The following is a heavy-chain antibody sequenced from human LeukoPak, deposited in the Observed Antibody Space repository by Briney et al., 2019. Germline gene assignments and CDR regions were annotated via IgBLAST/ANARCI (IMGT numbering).Heavy chain of an antibody. CDR1: GFTFSSYW. D-gene: IGHD3-3*01. CDR3: ARGLTIFGVVNDAFDI. J-gene: IGHJ3*02. CDR2: INSDGSST. Sequence: PGGSLILSCAASGFTFSSYWMHWVRQAPGKGLVWVSLINSDGSSTIYADSVKGRFTISRDNVKNTLYLRMNSLRAEDTAVYYCARGLTIFGVVNDAFDIWGQGTMVTVSS. V-gene: IGHV3-74*01.